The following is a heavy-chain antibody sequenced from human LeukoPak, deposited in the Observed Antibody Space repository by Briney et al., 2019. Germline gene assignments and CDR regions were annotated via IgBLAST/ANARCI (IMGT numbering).Heavy chain of an antibody. D-gene: IGHD3-22*01. CDR1: GYTFTGYY. CDR2: INPNSGGT. V-gene: IGHV1-2*02. CDR3: ARGSEGYYDSSGYSGPCDY. Sequence: GASVKVSCKASGYTFTGYYMHWVRQAPGQGLEWMGWINPNSGGTNYAQKFQGRVTMTRDKSVSTAYMELSRLRSDDTAVYYCARGSEGYYDSSGYSGPCDYWGQGTLVTVSS. J-gene: IGHJ4*02.